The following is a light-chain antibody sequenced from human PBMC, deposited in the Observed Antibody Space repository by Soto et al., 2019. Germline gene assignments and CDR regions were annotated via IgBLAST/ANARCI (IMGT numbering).Light chain of an antibody. V-gene: IGKV1-5*01. CDR1: QSLGNW. Sequence: DIQMTQSPSTLSASVGDRVTITCRASQSLGNWLAWYQQKPGKAPKLLIYDVSALPRGVPPRFSGSGSGTKFTLTIASLQPDDFATYYCQQYETFSGTFGPGTKVDIK. J-gene: IGKJ1*01. CDR2: DVS. CDR3: QQYETFSGT.